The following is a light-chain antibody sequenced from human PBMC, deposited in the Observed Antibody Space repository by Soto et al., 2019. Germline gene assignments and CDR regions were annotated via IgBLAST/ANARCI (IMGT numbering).Light chain of an antibody. CDR2: DVS. CDR3: SSYGGASAPVL. V-gene: IGLV2-14*03. Sequence: QAASVSGSPGQSITISCTGTSSDVGAYNYVSWYQHHPGKVPKLMIYDVSHRPSGVSNRFSGSKSGNSASLTISGLQADDEADYYCSSYGGASAPVLFGGGTQLTVL. CDR1: SSDVGAYNY. J-gene: IGLJ7*01.